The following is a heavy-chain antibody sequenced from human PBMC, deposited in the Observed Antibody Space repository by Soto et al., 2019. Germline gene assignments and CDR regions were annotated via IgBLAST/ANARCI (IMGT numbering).Heavy chain of an antibody. J-gene: IGHJ4*02. Sequence: QVQLVESGGGVVQPGRSLRLSCAASGFTFSSYGMHWVRQAPGKGLEWVAVISYDGSNKYYADSVTGRFTISRDNSKNTLYLQMNSLRAEDTAVYYCAKVRLRLGELSLQEWGQGSLVTVA. V-gene: IGHV3-30*18. CDR3: AKVRLRLGELSLQE. D-gene: IGHD3-16*02. CDR2: ISYDGSNK. CDR1: GFTFSSYG.